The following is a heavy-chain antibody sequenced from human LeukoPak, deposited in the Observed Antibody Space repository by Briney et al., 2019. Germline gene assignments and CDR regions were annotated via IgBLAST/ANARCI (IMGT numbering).Heavy chain of an antibody. J-gene: IGHJ4*02. CDR2: IDWEDDK. Sequence: RRSGPALMKPTQTLTLTCTFSGFSLSTNGMCVSWIRQPPGKALEWLARIDWEDDKYYSTSLRTRLTISKDTSKNQVVLTMTNMDPVDTATYYCARSLRSGWYYFDYWGQGTLVTVSS. V-gene: IGHV2-70*11. CDR1: GFSLSTNGMC. D-gene: IGHD6-19*01. CDR3: ARSLRSGWYYFDY.